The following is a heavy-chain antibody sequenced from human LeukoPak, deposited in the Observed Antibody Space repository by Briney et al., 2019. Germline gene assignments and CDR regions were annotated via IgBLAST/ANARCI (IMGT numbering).Heavy chain of an antibody. CDR3: AKDASAMLLSFVDY. CDR2: IRYDGSNK. CDR1: GFTFSSYG. Sequence: GGSLRLSCAASGFTFSSYGMHWVRQAPGKGLEWVAFIRYDGSNKYYADSVKGRFTISRDNSKNTLYLQMNSLRAEDTAVYYCAKDASAMLLSFVDYWGQGTLVTVSS. J-gene: IGHJ4*02. D-gene: IGHD5-18*01. V-gene: IGHV3-30*02.